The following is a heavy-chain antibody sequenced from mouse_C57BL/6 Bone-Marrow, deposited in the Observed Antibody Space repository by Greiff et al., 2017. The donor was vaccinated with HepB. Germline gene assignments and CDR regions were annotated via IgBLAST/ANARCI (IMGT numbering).Heavy chain of an antibody. J-gene: IGHJ4*01. Sequence: VQLQQSGAELAKPGASVKLSCKASGYTFTSYWMHWVKQRPGQGLEWIGYINPSSGYTKYNQKFKDKATLTADKSSSTAYMQLSSLTYEDSAVYYCARRGALTTVVAPYYAMDYWGQGTSVTVSS. CDR2: INPSSGYT. CDR1: GYTFTSYW. D-gene: IGHD1-1*01. CDR3: ARRGALTTVVAPYYAMDY. V-gene: IGHV1-7*01.